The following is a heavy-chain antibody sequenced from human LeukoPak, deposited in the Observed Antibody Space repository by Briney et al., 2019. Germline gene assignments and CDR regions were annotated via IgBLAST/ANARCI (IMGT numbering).Heavy chain of an antibody. J-gene: IGHJ4*02. D-gene: IGHD1-14*01. Sequence: PSQTLSLTCTVSGGSISSGDYYWSWIRQHPGKGLEWIGYIYDSGTTYYSPALQSRVTISVDTSDNKFSLKLRSLTAADTAVYYCARGGDRRGFDYWGQGTLVTVSS. V-gene: IGHV4-31*03. CDR2: IYDSGTT. CDR1: GGSISSGDYY. CDR3: ARGGDRRGFDY.